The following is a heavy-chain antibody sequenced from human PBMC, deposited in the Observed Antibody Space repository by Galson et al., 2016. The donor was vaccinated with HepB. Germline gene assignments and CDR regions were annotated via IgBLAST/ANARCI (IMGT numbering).Heavy chain of an antibody. CDR2: IAYSVRT. CDR3: ARLPHGNIYGYFDY. V-gene: IGHV4-61*01. CDR1: GGSVSSGSYY. D-gene: IGHD5-18*01. Sequence: ETLSLTCSVSGGSVSSGSYYWTWIRQPPGKTLEWIGYIAYSVRTKENPSPTSPVTISVDTSKNQFPLKLSSVTAADTAIYYCARLPHGNIYGYFDYWGQGALVTVSS. J-gene: IGHJ4*02.